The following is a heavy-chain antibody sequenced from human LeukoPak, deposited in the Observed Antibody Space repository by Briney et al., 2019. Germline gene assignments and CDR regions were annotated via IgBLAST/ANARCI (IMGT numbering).Heavy chain of an antibody. CDR3: ARGRPSAEPPDH. CDR2: INPNTGGA. CDR1: GGTFSSYA. V-gene: IGHV1-2*02. Sequence: GASVKVSCKASGGTFSSYAISWVRQAPGQGLEYMGWINPNTGGASYAQKFRVRVTMTRDTSSSTVYMQLSTLTSDDTAVYSCARGRPSAEPPDHWGQGTLVAVSS. J-gene: IGHJ4*02. D-gene: IGHD6-6*01.